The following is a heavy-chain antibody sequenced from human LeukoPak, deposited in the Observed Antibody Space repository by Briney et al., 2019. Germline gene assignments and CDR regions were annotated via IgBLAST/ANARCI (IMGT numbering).Heavy chain of an antibody. Sequence: GSLRLSCAASGFTFSSYAMSWVRQAPGKGLEWVSAISGSGGSTYYADSVKGRFTISRDNSKNTLYLQMNSLRAKDTAVYYCAKAPASVRGVIRYYFDYWGQGTLVTVSS. V-gene: IGHV3-23*01. J-gene: IGHJ4*02. CDR1: GFTFSSYA. CDR3: AKAPASVRGVIRYYFDY. D-gene: IGHD3-10*01. CDR2: ISGSGGST.